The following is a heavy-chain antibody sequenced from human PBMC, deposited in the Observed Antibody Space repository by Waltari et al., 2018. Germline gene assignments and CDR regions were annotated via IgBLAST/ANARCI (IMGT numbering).Heavy chain of an antibody. J-gene: IGHJ5*02. Sequence: QIQLQESGPGLVKTSETLSLTCIAPGDSISSSTYYWGLIRQPPGKGLEGLGSVYYRGSTYYNPSLKSRVTVSVDTSKNQFSLMLSSVTAADTAVFYCARHWWAAAGNSWFDPWGQGTLVTVSS. D-gene: IGHD6-13*01. CDR2: VYYRGST. V-gene: IGHV4-39*01. CDR3: ARHWWAAAGNSWFDP. CDR1: GDSISSSTYY.